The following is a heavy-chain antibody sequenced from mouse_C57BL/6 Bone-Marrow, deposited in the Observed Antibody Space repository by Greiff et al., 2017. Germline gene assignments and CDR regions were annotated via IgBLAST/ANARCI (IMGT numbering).Heavy chain of an antibody. V-gene: IGHV5-15*01. CDR1: GFTFSDYG. CDR2: ISNLADRI. Sequence: EVQLVESGGGLVQPGGSLKLSCEASGFTFSDYGMAWVRQATRKGPEWVAFISNLADRIYYAYTVTALFTISRENATNTLDLEMSSLRSEDTAMYYCARDFFMDYWGQGTSVTVSS. J-gene: IGHJ4*01. CDR3: ARDFFMDY.